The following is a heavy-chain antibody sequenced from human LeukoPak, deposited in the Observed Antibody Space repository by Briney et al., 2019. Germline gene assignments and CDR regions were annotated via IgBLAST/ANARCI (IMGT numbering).Heavy chain of an antibody. CDR2: IGTASDT. D-gene: IGHD1-1*01. CDR3: ARGPPRGKYYYMDV. CDR1: GFTFSSFD. Sequence: GGSLRLSCAASGFTFSSFDMHWVRQPTGQGLEWVSTIGTASDTYYPGSVEGRFPLSRDNAKNSLYLQMNSLTDGDTAVYYCARGPPRGKYYYMDVWGKGTTVTVSS. J-gene: IGHJ6*03. V-gene: IGHV3-13*01.